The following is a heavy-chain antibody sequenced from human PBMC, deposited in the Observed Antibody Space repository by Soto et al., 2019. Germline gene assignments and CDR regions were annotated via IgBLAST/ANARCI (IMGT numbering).Heavy chain of an antibody. CDR3: ARGETQQQRDY. V-gene: IGHV4-4*02. CDR1: GDSIRSDKW. J-gene: IGHJ4*02. D-gene: IGHD6-13*01. CDR2: IYHSGST. Sequence: QVQLQESGPGLVKPSGTLSLICAVSGDSIRSDKWWSWVRQPPGKGLEWIGEIYHSGSTKYNPSLKRRVTISVDKSTNQFSLNVISVTDADTAVYYCARGETQQQRDYWGQGTLVTVSS.